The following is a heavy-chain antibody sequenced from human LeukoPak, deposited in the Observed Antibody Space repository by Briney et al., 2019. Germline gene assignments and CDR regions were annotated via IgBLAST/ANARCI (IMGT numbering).Heavy chain of an antibody. V-gene: IGHV4-34*01. CDR3: ARGGYYDSSGHFDY. J-gene: IGHJ4*02. D-gene: IGHD3-22*01. CDR2: INHSGST. CDR1: GGSFSGYY. Sequence: SETLSLTCAVYGGSFSGYYWSWIRQPPGKGLEWIGEINHSGSTNYNPYLKSRVIISVDTYKNQFSLKLSSVTAADTAVYYCARGGYYDSSGHFDYWGQGTLVTVSS.